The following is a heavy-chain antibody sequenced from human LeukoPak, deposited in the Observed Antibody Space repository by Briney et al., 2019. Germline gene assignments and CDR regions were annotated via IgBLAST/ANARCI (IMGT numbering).Heavy chain of an antibody. CDR2: ITSYSSTI. V-gene: IGHV3-48*01. Sequence: PGGSLRLSCAASGFPFSSYSMNWVRQAPGRGLEWVSYITSYSSTIYYADSVKGRFTISRDNAENSLYLQMNSLRAEDTAVYYCAKDLSGAFDYWGQGTLVTVSS. CDR1: GFPFSSYS. CDR3: AKDLSGAFDY. J-gene: IGHJ4*02. D-gene: IGHD1-26*01.